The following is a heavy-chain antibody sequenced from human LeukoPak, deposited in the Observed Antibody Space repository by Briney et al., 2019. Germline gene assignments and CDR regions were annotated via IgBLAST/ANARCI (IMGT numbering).Heavy chain of an antibody. CDR3: AREKLWFGELNFDY. V-gene: IGHV4-34*01. Sequence: PSETLSLTCAVYGGSFSGYYWSWIRQPPGKGLEWIGEINHSGSTNYNPSLKSRVTISVDTSKNQFSLKLSSVTAADTAVYYCAREKLWFGELNFDYWGQGTLVTVSS. CDR1: GGSFSGYY. D-gene: IGHD3-10*01. CDR2: INHSGST. J-gene: IGHJ4*02.